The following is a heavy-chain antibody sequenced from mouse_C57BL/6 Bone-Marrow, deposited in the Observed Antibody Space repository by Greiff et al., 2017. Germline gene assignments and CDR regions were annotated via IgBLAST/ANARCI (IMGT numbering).Heavy chain of an antibody. CDR3: ARQGIRNYAMDY. J-gene: IGHJ4*01. CDR1: GFTFSDYY. CDR2: ISNGGGST. V-gene: IGHV5-12*01. Sequence: EVQRVESGGGLVQPGGSLKLSCAASGFTFSDYYMYWVRQTPEKRLEWVAYISNGGGSTYYPDTVKGRFTISRDNAKNTLYLQMSRLKSEDTAMYYCARQGIRNYAMDYWGQGTSVTVSS.